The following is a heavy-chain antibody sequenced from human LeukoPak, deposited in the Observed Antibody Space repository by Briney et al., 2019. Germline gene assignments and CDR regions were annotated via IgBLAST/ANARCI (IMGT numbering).Heavy chain of an antibody. CDR3: ARDQSGSLDY. J-gene: IGHJ4*02. CDR1: GFTLRNTW. V-gene: IGHV3-7*01. D-gene: IGHD1-26*01. CDR2: INQDASTK. Sequence: GSLRLSCAASGFTLRNTWMAWVRQAPGKGLEWVANINQDASTKHYVDSVKGRFTISRDNAKNSLYLQMNSLRAEDTAVYYCARDQSGSLDYWGQGTLVTVSS.